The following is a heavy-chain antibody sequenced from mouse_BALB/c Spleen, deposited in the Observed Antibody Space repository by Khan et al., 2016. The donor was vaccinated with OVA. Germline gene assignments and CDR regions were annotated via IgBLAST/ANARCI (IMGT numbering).Heavy chain of an antibody. CDR2: ISYSGDT. CDR3: AMGRTY. V-gene: IGHV3-2*02. J-gene: IGHJ3*01. Sequence: EVKLLESGPGLVKPSQSLSLTCTVTGYSITSDYAWNWIRQFPGNKLEWMGYISYSGDTSYNPSLKSRISVTRDTSKKQFFLQLNSVTTEDTASYYCAMGRTYWGQGTLVAVSA. D-gene: IGHD2-3*01. CDR1: GYSITSDYA.